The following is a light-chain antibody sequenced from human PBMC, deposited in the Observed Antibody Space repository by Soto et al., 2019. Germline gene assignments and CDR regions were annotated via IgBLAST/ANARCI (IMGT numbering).Light chain of an antibody. CDR3: QDYGSSAWT. J-gene: IGKJ1*01. CDR2: GAS. CDR1: QSISNH. V-gene: IGKV3-20*01. Sequence: EIVFTKYTDTFVFSPGKKATLSCRASQSISNHLCWYQQKPGQAPRLLIYGASTRASGIPERFSGSGSGTDFTLTISRLEPEDFAVYYCQDYGSSAWTFGQGTKVDIK.